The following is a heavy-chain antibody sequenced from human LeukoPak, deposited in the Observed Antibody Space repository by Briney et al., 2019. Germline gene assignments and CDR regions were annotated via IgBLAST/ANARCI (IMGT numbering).Heavy chain of an antibody. CDR3: AKVAGYYYDSSGYLFDY. D-gene: IGHD3-22*01. CDR1: GFTFSSYA. Sequence: TGGSLRLSCAASGFTFSSYAMSWVRQAPGKGLEWVSAISGSGGSTYYADSVKGRFTISRDNSKNTLYLQMNSLRAEDTAVYYCAKVAGYYYDSSGYLFDYWGQGTLVTVSS. J-gene: IGHJ4*02. CDR2: ISGSGGST. V-gene: IGHV3-23*01.